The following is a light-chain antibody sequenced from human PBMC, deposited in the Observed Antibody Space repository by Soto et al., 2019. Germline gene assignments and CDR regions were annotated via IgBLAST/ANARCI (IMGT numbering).Light chain of an antibody. J-gene: IGLJ3*02. CDR2: SDN. V-gene: IGLV1-44*01. CDR3: AAWDDSIWV. CDR1: NSNIGSHT. Sequence: QSVLTQPPSASGTPGQRVTISCSGSNSNIGSHTVNWYQQLPGTAPKLLMYSDNQRPSGVPDRFSGSKSGTSASLAISGLQSDDEADYYCAAWDDSIWVFGGGTKATVL.